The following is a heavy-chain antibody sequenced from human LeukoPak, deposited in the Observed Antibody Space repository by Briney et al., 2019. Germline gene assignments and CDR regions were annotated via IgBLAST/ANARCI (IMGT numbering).Heavy chain of an antibody. CDR1: GYTFTSYY. CDR3: ARGTYYDFWSGYSMGYFDY. D-gene: IGHD3-3*01. J-gene: IGHJ4*02. Sequence: ASVKVSCKASGYTFTSYYMHWVRQAPGQGLEWMGIINPSGGSTSYAQKFQGRVTMTRDTSTSTVYMELSSLRSEDTAVYYCARGTYYDFWSGYSMGYFDYWGQGTLVTVSS. V-gene: IGHV1-46*01. CDR2: INPSGGST.